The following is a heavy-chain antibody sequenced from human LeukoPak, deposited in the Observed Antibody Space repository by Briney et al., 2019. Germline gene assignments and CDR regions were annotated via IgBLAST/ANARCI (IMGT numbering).Heavy chain of an antibody. CDR1: GFTFSSYA. Sequence: GGSLRLSCAASGFTFSSYAMNWVRQAPGKGLDWVSTISADGNTYYADSVKGRFTISRDNSKNTLYLQMNSLRAEDTAVYFCAKDREGTTFDNWGQGTLVTVSS. D-gene: IGHD1-7*01. CDR2: ISADGNT. J-gene: IGHJ4*02. CDR3: AKDREGTTFDN. V-gene: IGHV3-23*01.